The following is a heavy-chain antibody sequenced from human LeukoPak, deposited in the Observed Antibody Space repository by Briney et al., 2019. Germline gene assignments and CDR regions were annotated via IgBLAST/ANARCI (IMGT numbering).Heavy chain of an antibody. CDR1: GFTFSSYE. J-gene: IGHJ4*02. Sequence: GGSLRLSCAASGFTFSSYEMNWVRQAPGRGLEWVSYISSSGSTIYYADSVKGRFTISRDNAKNSLYLQMNSLRAEDTAVYYYAPDYGDYAPVDWGQGTLVTVSS. CDR3: APDYGDYAPVD. D-gene: IGHD4-17*01. V-gene: IGHV3-48*03. CDR2: ISSSGSTI.